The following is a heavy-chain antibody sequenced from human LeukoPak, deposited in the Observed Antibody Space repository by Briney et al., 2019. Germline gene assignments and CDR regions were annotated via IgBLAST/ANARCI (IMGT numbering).Heavy chain of an antibody. V-gene: IGHV1-69*13. CDR3: SGEGAYQLLLINY. J-gene: IGHJ4*02. D-gene: IGHD2-2*01. Sequence: SVKVSCKASGGTFSSYAISWVRHAPEQGLERMGGIIPIFGTANYAQKFQGRVTITADESTSTAYMELRSIISEDTAVYYYSGEGAYQLLLINYWGQGTLVTVSS. CDR2: IIPIFGTA. CDR1: GGTFSSYA.